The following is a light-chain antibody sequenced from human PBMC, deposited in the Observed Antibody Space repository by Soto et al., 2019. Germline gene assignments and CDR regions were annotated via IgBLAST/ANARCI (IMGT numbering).Light chain of an antibody. CDR3: AAWDDSLNGWV. CDR1: SSNIGSNT. V-gene: IGLV1-44*01. CDR2: SNN. J-gene: IGLJ3*02. Sequence: QSVLTQPRSASGTPGQRVTISCSGSSSNIGSNTVNWYQQLPGTAPKLLFYSNNQRPSGVPDRFSGSKSGTSASLAISGLQSEDEADYYCAAWDDSLNGWVFGGGTKLTVL.